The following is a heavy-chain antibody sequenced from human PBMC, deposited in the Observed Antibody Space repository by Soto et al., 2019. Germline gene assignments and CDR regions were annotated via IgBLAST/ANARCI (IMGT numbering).Heavy chain of an antibody. CDR1: GFTFDDYA. Sequence: PGGSLRRSWAAAGFTFDDYAMHWVRQAPGKGLEWVSGIRWNSGSIGYADSVKGRFTISRDNAKNSLYLQMNSLRAEDTALYSCAKDIQVVAATIVRGMDVWGQGTTVTASS. CDR2: IRWNSGSI. CDR3: AKDIQVVAATIVRGMDV. V-gene: IGHV3-9*01. D-gene: IGHD2-15*01. J-gene: IGHJ6*02.